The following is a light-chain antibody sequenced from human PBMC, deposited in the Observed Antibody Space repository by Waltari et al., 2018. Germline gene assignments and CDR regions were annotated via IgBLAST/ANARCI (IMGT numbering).Light chain of an antibody. CDR1: ALQNQS. CDR3: QSSYKSGAYEV. V-gene: IGLV3-25*03. CDR2: KDN. Sequence: SYVLTQPPSISVSPGQTATITCSGNALQNQSAYWYHQKAGHAPLLLIYKDNERPSGISDRFFGSTSWRTATLPISAVQAEDEADYYCQSSYKSGAYEVFGGGTRVSVL. J-gene: IGLJ2*01.